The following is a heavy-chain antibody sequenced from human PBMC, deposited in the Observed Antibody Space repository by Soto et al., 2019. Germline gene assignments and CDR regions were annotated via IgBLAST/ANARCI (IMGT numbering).Heavy chain of an antibody. D-gene: IGHD3-22*01. CDR2: IGGSGRTT. CDR3: AKSRYSDSSGDFYDY. V-gene: IGHV3-23*01. J-gene: IGHJ4*02. CDR1: AFTVSNYP. Sequence: GGSLRRSYAASAFTVSNYPMCWDRQTQGKGLEWVSGIGGSGRTTYYADSVKGRFTISRDNSNNTLFLQMNSLRAEDTAVYYCAKSRYSDSSGDFYDYWGQGTLVTVFS.